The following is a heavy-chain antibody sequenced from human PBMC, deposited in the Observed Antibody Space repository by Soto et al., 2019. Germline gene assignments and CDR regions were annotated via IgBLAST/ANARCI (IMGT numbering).Heavy chain of an antibody. Sequence: QVQLQESGLGLVKPSETLSLTCTVSGGSVSSGSYYWSWIRQPPGKGLEWIGYMYNSGSTNYNPSLKSRVIISVDTSKNQFSLKLSSVTAADTAVYYCARVSSGWYYFDYWGQGTLVTVSS. CDR2: MYNSGST. D-gene: IGHD6-19*01. CDR1: GGSVSSGSYY. CDR3: ARVSSGWYYFDY. J-gene: IGHJ4*02. V-gene: IGHV4-61*01.